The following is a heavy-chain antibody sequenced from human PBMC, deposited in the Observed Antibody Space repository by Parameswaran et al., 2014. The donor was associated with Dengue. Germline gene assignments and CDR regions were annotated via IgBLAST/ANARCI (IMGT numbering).Heavy chain of an antibody. J-gene: IGHJ5*02. D-gene: IGHD6-13*01. V-gene: IGHV4-38-2*01. Sequence: VRQMPGKGLEWIGSVYHSGNAYYNPSLKSRVTISVDTSKKQFSLKMSSLTAADTAVYYCARHGLAAVLNWFDPWGQGTLVTVSS. CDR3: ARHGLAAVLNWFDP. CDR2: VYHSGNA.